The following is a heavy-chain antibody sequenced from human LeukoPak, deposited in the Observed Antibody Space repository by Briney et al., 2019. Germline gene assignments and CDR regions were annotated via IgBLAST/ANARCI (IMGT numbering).Heavy chain of an antibody. CDR1: GFTFNDYY. Sequence: PGGSLRLSCAASGFTFNDYYMSWIRQAPGKGLEWVSYISSSGSTIYYADSLKGRFTISRDNAKNSLYLQMNSLRAEDTAVYYCARDFSPYYYDSSGYWVVGEPWFDPWGQGTLVTVSS. J-gene: IGHJ5*02. CDR3: ARDFSPYYYDSSGYWVVGEPWFDP. V-gene: IGHV3-11*04. CDR2: ISSSGSTI. D-gene: IGHD3-22*01.